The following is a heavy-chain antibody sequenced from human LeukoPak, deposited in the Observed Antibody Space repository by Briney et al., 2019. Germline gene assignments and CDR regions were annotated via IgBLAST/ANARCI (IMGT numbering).Heavy chain of an antibody. CDR2: INHSGST. CDR3: ARSGLRWSYYYYGMDV. CDR1: GGSFSGYY. Sequence: SETLPLTCAVYGGSFSGYYWSWIRQPPGKGLEWIGEINHSGSTNYNPSLKSRVTISVDTSKNQFSLKLSSVTAADTAVYYCARSGLRWSYYYYGMDVWGQGTTVTVSS. V-gene: IGHV4-34*01. J-gene: IGHJ6*02. D-gene: IGHD4-23*01.